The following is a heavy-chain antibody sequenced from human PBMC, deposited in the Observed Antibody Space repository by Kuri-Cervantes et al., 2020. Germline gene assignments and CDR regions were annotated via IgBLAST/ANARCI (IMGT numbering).Heavy chain of an antibody. CDR2: IYHSEST. D-gene: IGHD6-13*01. CDR1: GYSISSGYY. J-gene: IGHJ4*02. CDR3: ARADIAAVYYFDY. V-gene: IGHV4-30-2*01. Sequence: LRLSCAVSGYSISSGYYWGWIRQPPGKGLEWIGYIYHSESTYYNPSLKSRVTISVDRSKNQFSLKLSSVTAADTAVYYCARADIAAVYYFDYWGQGTLVTVSS.